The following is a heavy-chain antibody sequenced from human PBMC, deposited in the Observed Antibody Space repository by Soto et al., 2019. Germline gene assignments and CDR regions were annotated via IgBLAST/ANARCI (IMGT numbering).Heavy chain of an antibody. Sequence: QVQLQESGPGLVKPSQTLSLTCTVSGGSISSGGYYWTWIRQHPGKGLGWIGYNYYSRITYYNPSSKWPVTTSLVTSKSQFSLKLSSVTAADTAVYYSATGSSIAGLYYGMDVWGQGTTVTVSS. CDR3: ATGSSIAGLYYGMDV. J-gene: IGHJ6*02. CDR2: NYYSRIT. CDR1: GGSISSGGYY. V-gene: IGHV4-31*01. D-gene: IGHD6-6*01.